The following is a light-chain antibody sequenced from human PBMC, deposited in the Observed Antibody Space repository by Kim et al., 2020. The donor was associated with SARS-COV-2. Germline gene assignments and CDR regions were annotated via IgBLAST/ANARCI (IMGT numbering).Light chain of an antibody. Sequence: VSPGQTASITCSGDKLGDKYACWYQQKPGQSPVLVIYQDNKRPAGIPERFSGSNSGNTATLTISGTQAMDEADYYCQAWDSSTAVFGGGTQLTVL. CDR2: QDN. CDR3: QAWDSSTAV. V-gene: IGLV3-1*01. J-gene: IGLJ2*01. CDR1: KLGDKY.